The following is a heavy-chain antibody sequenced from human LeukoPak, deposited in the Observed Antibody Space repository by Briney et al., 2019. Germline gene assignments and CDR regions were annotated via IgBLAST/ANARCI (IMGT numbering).Heavy chain of an antibody. D-gene: IGHD6-19*01. J-gene: IGHJ4*02. CDR1: GGSISSYY. CDR2: IYYSGST. CDR3: AKSLSGWYGGY. Sequence: PSETLSLTCTVSGGSISSYYWSWIRQPPGKGLEWIGYIYYSGSTNYNPSLKSRVTISVDTSKNQFSLKLSSVTAADTAVYYCAKSLSGWYGGYWGQGTLVTVSS. V-gene: IGHV4-59*12.